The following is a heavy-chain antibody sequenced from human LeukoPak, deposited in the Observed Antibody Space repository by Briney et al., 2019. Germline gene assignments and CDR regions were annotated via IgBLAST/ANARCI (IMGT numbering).Heavy chain of an antibody. Sequence: ASVKVSCKASGYTFTSYGISWVRQAPGQGLEWMGWISAYNGNTNYAQKLQGRVTMTTDTSTSTAYMELRSLRSDDTAVYYCARDGYCSSTSCYMGYYYYGMDVWGQGTTVTVSS. J-gene: IGHJ6*02. CDR3: ARDGYCSSTSCYMGYYYYGMDV. D-gene: IGHD2-2*03. CDR1: GYTFTSYG. V-gene: IGHV1-18*01. CDR2: ISAYNGNT.